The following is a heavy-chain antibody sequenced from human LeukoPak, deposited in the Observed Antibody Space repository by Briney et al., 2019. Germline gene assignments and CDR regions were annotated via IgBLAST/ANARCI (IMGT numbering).Heavy chain of an antibody. Sequence: TGESLKISCKGSGYSFTSYWIGWVRQMPGKGLEWMGIIYPGDSDTRYSPSFQGQVTISADKSISTAYLQWSSLKASDTAMYYCARHDDCSGGSCSIDYWGQGTLVTVSS. D-gene: IGHD2-15*01. V-gene: IGHV5-51*01. CDR2: IYPGDSDT. CDR3: ARHDDCSGGSCSIDY. CDR1: GYSFTSYW. J-gene: IGHJ4*02.